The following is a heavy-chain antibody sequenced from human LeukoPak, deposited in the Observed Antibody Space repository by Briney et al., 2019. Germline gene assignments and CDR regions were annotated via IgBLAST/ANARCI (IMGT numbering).Heavy chain of an antibody. CDR3: GRGGIQVSGIDEFDY. V-gene: IGHV3-13*01. CDR1: VFTFIDYY. J-gene: IGHJ4*02. D-gene: IGHD6-19*01. CDR2: IGNRGGR. Sequence: GWALRLSCAPSVFTFIDYYLHWVRPAIARGVEWVSAIGNRGGRNYSGSANDRLTIIRENAASSLYLQKNSLRAEDTAVYYCGRGGIQVSGIDEFDYWGQGTLVTVSS.